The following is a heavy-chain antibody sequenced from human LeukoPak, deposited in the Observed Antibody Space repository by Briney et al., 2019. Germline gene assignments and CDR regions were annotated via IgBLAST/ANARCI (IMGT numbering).Heavy chain of an antibody. D-gene: IGHD5-18*01. CDR3: TRDGEPPAMVLYYFDY. J-gene: IGHJ4*02. CDR2: IRSKAYGGTT. V-gene: IGHV3-49*03. Sequence: QTGGSLRLSCTASGSTFGDYAMSWFRQAPGKGLEWVGFIRSKAYGGTTEYAASVKGRFTISRDDSKSIAYLQMNSLKTEDTAVYCCTRDGEPPAMVLYYFDYWGQGTLVTVSS. CDR1: GSTFGDYA.